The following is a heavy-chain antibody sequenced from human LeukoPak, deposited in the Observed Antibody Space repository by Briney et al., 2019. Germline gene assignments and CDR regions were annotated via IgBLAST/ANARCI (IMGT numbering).Heavy chain of an antibody. CDR3: ARESGCDTTNCLAPADWFDP. V-gene: IGHV1-2*02. J-gene: IGHJ5*02. D-gene: IGHD2-2*01. CDR1: GYTFTGYY. CDR2: ISPNSGGT. Sequence: GASVKVSCKASGYTFTGYYMHWVRQAPGLGLEWMGWISPNSGGTNYVQKFQGRVTMTRDTSINTAYMELSRLTSDDTAVYFCARESGCDTTNCLAPADWFDPWGQGTLVTVSS.